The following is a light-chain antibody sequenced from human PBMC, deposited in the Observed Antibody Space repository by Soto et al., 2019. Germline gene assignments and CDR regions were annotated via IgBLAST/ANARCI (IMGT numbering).Light chain of an antibody. CDR3: SSYTNINTRACV. CDR1: SGDIGGYNR. J-gene: IGLJ1*01. CDR2: EVS. Sequence: QSVLTQPASVSGSPGQSITISCTGTSGDIGGYNRVSWYQQHPGKAPKLIIYEVSDRPSGVSNRFSGSKSGNTASLTISRLQAEDEAEYYCSSYTNINTRACVFGTGTKLTVL. V-gene: IGLV2-14*01.